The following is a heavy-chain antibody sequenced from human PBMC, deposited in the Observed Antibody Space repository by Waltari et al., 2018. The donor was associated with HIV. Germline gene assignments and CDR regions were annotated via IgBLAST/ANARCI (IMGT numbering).Heavy chain of an antibody. D-gene: IGHD2-2*01. CDR2: IIPILGIA. V-gene: IGHV1-69*04. CDR3: ASIFSYCSSTSCDRGRYGMDV. CDR1: GGTFSSYA. J-gene: IGHJ6*02. Sequence: QVQLVQSGAEVKKPGSSVKVSCKASGGTFSSYAISWVRQAPGQGLEWMGRIIPILGIANYAQKFQGRVTITADKSTSTAYMELSSLRSEDTAVYYCASIFSYCSSTSCDRGRYGMDVWGQGTTVTVSS.